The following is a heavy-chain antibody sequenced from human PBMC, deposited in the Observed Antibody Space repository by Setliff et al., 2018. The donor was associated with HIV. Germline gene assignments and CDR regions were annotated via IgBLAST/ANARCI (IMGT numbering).Heavy chain of an antibody. V-gene: IGHV3-23*01. CDR1: GFTFDNYA. Sequence: PGGSLRLSCAASGFTFDNYAVSWVRQAPGKGLEWVSAFSGSGVSIYYADSVKGRFTISRDNSKNTLYLQMSTLRAEDTAVYYCAKVPRGMVLDALHIWGQGTMVTVTS. CDR2: FSGSGVSI. CDR3: AKVPRGMVLDALHI. D-gene: IGHD2-8*01. J-gene: IGHJ3*02.